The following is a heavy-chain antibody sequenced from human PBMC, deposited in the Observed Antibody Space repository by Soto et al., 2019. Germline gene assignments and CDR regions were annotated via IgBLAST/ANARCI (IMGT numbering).Heavy chain of an antibody. J-gene: IGHJ4*02. CDR3: ARAGYCTSSSCYLFEY. CDR2: IFHSGST. Sequence: QVQLQESGPGLVKPPQTLSLTCNVSGGSISSGGYYWTWIRQRPGKGLEWIGYIFHSGSTYYNPYLKNRLIISVDTSKNHFSLKLTSVTAADTAMYYCARAGYCTSSSCYLFEYWGQGTLVTVSS. CDR1: GGSISSGGYY. V-gene: IGHV4-31*03. D-gene: IGHD2-2*03.